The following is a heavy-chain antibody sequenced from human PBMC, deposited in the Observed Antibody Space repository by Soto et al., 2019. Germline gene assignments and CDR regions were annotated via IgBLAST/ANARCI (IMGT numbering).Heavy chain of an antibody. V-gene: IGHV4-39*07. Sequence: SETLSLTCTVSGGSISSSSYYWGWIRQPPGKGLEWIGSIYYSGSTYYNPSLKSRVTISVDTSKNQFSLKLSSVTAADTAVYYCARDGYDFWSGYYWFDPWGQGTLVTVSS. CDR3: ARDGYDFWSGYYWFDP. CDR1: GGSISSSSYY. CDR2: IYYSGST. D-gene: IGHD3-3*01. J-gene: IGHJ5*02.